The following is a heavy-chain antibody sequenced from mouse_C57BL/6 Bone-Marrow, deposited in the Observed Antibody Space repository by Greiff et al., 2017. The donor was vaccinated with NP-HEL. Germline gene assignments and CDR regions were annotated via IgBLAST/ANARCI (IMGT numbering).Heavy chain of an antibody. CDR2: IDPTRGGT. D-gene: IGHD1-1*01. CDR3: ARNGYGSSPLAY. V-gene: IGHV1-72*01. J-gene: IGHJ3*01. Sequence: VKQSCKASGYTFTSYWMHWVKQRPGRGLEWIGRIDPTRGGTKYNEKFKSKATLTVDTPSSTAFMQLSSLTSEDAAVYCGARNGYGSSPLAYWGQGTLVTVSA. CDR1: GYTFTSYW.